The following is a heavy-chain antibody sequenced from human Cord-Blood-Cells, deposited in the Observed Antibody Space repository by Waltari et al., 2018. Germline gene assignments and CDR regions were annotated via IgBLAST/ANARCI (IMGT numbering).Heavy chain of an antibody. CDR1: GGTFSSYA. CDR2: ISPIFGTA. CDR3: ARDSVAARYFDY. Sequence: QVQLVQSGAEVKKPGSSVKVSCKASGGTFSSYAISWVRQSPGQGLEWMGGISPIFGTANYAQKFQGRVTITADESTSTGYMELSSLRSEDTAVYYCARDSVAARYFDYWGQGTLVTVSS. D-gene: IGHD6-6*01. V-gene: IGHV1-69*01. J-gene: IGHJ4*02.